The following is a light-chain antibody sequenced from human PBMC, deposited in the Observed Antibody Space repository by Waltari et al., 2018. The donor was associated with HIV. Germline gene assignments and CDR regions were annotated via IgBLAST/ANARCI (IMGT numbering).Light chain of an antibody. J-gene: IGLJ3*02. V-gene: IGLV6-57*03. CDR3: QSFNDNNEWV. CDR2: EDN. Sequence: FILTQTHSVSASPGETVIISCTRSRGSLARYYVHWFQQRPGPAPTTIIYEDNKRSSGIPGRFSGSIDPSSTSASLTISGLKTEDEADYYCQSFNDNNEWVFGGGTKVTVL. CDR1: RGSLARYY.